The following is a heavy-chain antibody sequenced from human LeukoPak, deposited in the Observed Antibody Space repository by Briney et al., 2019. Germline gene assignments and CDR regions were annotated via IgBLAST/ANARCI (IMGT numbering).Heavy chain of an antibody. J-gene: IGHJ4*02. CDR2: ISGTGLTI. D-gene: IGHD6-19*01. CDR1: GFMLSSYG. Sequence: GGSLRLSCAASGFMLSSYGMHRVRPAPGKGAGWVLYISGTGLTIYYADSVKGRFTISRDNAKNSLYLQMNSLRAEDTSVYYCARDIFTVAGAVDYWGQGTLVTVSS. V-gene: IGHV3-48*04. CDR3: ARDIFTVAGAVDY.